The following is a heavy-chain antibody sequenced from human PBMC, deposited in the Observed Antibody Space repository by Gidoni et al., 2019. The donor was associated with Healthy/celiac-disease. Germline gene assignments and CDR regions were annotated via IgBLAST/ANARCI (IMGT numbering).Heavy chain of an antibody. D-gene: IGHD6-13*01. Sequence: EVQLVASGGGLVQPGGSLRLSCAASGFNYSSDALSWVRQAPGKGLEWLSAISGIGGSTYYADFVKGRFTLSSDNSKISLYLQMHSLRAEDTAVYYCAKGDWYSSSWYGNYWGQVTLVTFSS. V-gene: IGHV3-23*04. J-gene: IGHJ4*02. CDR3: AKGDWYSSSWYGNY. CDR2: ISGIGGST. CDR1: GFNYSSDA.